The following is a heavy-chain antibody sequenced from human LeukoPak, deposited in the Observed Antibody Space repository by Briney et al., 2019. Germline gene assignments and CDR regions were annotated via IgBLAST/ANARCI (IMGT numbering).Heavy chain of an antibody. V-gene: IGHV3-21*01. CDR1: GFTFSSYS. J-gene: IGHJ4*02. CDR2: ISSSSGYI. CDR3: ASQQGDY. Sequence: GGSLRLSCVASGFTFSSYSINWVRQAPGKGLEWVSSISSSSGYIYHADSVKGRFTISRDNAKNSLYLQMNSLRAEDTAVYYCASQQGDYWGQGTLVTVSS. D-gene: IGHD1/OR15-1a*01.